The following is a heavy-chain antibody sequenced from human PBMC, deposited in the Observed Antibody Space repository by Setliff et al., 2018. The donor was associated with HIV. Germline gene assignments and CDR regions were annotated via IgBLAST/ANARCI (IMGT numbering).Heavy chain of an antibody. J-gene: IGHJ6*02. CDR2: ISTYSDET. Sequence: VASVKVSCKPSGYTFTTFGLSWVRQAPGQGLQWMGWISTYSDETSYAQNLQGRVTMTTDTSTSTAYMELRRLRFDDTAVYYCASMASSSSWYGTANYYYYGMDVWGQGTTVTVSS. CDR3: ASMASSSSWYGTANYYYYGMDV. D-gene: IGHD6-13*01. CDR1: GYTFTTFG. V-gene: IGHV1-18*04.